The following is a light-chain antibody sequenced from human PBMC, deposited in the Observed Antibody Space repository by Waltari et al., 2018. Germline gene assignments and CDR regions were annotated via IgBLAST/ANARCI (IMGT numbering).Light chain of an antibody. CDR3: QQYDTFSRT. Sequence: DIQMTQSPSTLSASVGDTVTITCRASQSISNWLAWYQQKPGKAPKLLISEVSTLERAVPSRLVGGGSGTDFTLTISNMQPDDFATYFCQQYDTFSRTFGQGTRVEIK. J-gene: IGKJ1*01. V-gene: IGKV1-5*03. CDR1: QSISNW. CDR2: EVS.